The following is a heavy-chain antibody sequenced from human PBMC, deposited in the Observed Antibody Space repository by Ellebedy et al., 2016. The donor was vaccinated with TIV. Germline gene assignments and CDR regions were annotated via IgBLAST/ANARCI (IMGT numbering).Heavy chain of an antibody. D-gene: IGHD5-18*01. Sequence: PGGSLRLSCAASGFTFRDFAMNWVRQAPGKGLEWVARIKPDGSEKYYVDSVKGRFTISRDNAKNSLYLQMNSLRAEDTAVYYCARGGYTYGYWGQGSPVTVSS. CDR2: IKPDGSEK. V-gene: IGHV3-7*03. CDR1: GFTFRDFA. J-gene: IGHJ4*02. CDR3: ARGGYTYGY.